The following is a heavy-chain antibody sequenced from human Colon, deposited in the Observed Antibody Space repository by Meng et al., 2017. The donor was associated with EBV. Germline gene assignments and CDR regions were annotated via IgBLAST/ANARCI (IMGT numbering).Heavy chain of an antibody. Sequence: QVQIQQWGAGLLKPSETLSLTCAVSGGSFSGYYWSWIRQAPGKGLEWIGEINHSGSTKFNPSLESRVSISVDTSENQVPLKLTSVTAADTAVYYCARRTTVNLRSFDSWGQGTLVTVSS. CDR3: ARRTTVNLRSFDS. J-gene: IGHJ4*02. CDR1: GGSFSGYY. CDR2: INHSGST. V-gene: IGHV4-34*01. D-gene: IGHD4-17*01.